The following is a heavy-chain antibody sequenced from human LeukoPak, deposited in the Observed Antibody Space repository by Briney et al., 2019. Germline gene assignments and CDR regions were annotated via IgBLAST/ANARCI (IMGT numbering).Heavy chain of an antibody. CDR1: GFTFDDYA. D-gene: IGHD6-19*01. J-gene: IGHJ4*02. CDR3: ARQWLVNG. V-gene: IGHV3-23*01. CDR2: IPSGGGT. Sequence: GGSLRLSCAASGFTFDDYAMHWVRHAPGKGLEWVSTIPSGGGTYYADSVKGRFTISRDNSKNTLYLQMNSLRAEDTAVYYCARQWLVNGWGQGTLVTVSS.